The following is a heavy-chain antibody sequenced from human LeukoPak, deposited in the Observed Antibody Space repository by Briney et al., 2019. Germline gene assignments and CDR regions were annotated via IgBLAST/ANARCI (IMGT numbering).Heavy chain of an antibody. Sequence: SETLSLTCTVSVGSISSSSYYWGWIRQPPGKGLEWIGSIFYSGSTYYNPSLKSRVTISVDTSKNQFSLKLSSVTAADTAVYYCARRLQHDFSIVWGQGTLVTVSS. D-gene: IGHD4-11*01. CDR1: VGSISSSSYY. V-gene: IGHV4-39*01. CDR3: ARRLQHDFSIV. J-gene: IGHJ4*02. CDR2: IFYSGST.